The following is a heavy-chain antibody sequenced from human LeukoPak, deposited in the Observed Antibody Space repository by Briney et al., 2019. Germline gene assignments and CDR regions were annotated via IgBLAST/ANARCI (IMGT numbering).Heavy chain of an antibody. CDR2: IYYSGST. Sequence: SQTLSLTCTVSGGSISSGDYYWSWIRQPPGKGLEWIGYIYYSGSTNYNPSLKSRVTISVDTSKNQFSLKLSSVTAADTAVYYCARVFLGVGYYMDVWGKGTTVTVSS. CDR3: ARVFLGVGYYMDV. J-gene: IGHJ6*03. D-gene: IGHD1-26*01. V-gene: IGHV4-30-4*01. CDR1: GGSISSGDYY.